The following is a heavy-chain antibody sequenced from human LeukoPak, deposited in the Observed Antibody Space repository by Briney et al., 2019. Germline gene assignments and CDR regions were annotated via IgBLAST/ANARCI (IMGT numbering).Heavy chain of an antibody. V-gene: IGHV1-69*13. D-gene: IGHD3-22*01. CDR1: GGTFSSYA. Sequence: ASVKVSCKASGGTFSSYAISWVRQARGQGLEWMGGIIPIFGTANYAQKFQGRVTNPADESPSTAYMELSSLRSEDTAVYYCARGNIRKKEYYYDSSGLLYYYYYYMDVWGKGTTVTVSS. CDR2: IIPIFGTA. J-gene: IGHJ6*03. CDR3: ARGNIRKKEYYYDSSGLLYYYYYYMDV.